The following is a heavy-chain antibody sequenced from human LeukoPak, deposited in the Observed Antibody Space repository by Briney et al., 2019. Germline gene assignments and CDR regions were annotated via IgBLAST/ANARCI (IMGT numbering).Heavy chain of an antibody. D-gene: IGHD3-10*01. Sequence: SVKVSCRASGGTFSSYAISWVRQAPGQGLEWMGGIIPIFGTANYAQKFQSRVTITADESTSTAYMELSSLRSEDTAVYYCAREVRAIPSWFDPWGQGTLVTVSS. V-gene: IGHV1-69*13. CDR3: AREVRAIPSWFDP. CDR2: IIPIFGTA. CDR1: GGTFSSYA. J-gene: IGHJ5*02.